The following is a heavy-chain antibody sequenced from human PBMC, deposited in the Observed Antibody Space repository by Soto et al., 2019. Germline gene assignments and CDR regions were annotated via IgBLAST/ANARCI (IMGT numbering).Heavy chain of an antibody. D-gene: IGHD3-10*01. CDR3: TRDQRGSSYYYYGMDV. CDR1: GGSISSSSYY. J-gene: IGHJ6*02. V-gene: IGHV4-31*03. CDR2: IHYSGST. Sequence: PSETLSLTCTVSGGSISSSSYYWGWIRQPPGKGLEWIGCIHYSGSTYYNPSLKSRVTISVDTSKKQFSLKLSSMTAADTAVYYCTRDQRGSSYYYYGMDVWGQGTTVTVS.